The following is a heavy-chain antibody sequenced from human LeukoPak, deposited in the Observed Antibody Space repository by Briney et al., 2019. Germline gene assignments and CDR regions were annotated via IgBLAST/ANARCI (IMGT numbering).Heavy chain of an antibody. CDR1: GYTFTSYG. Sequence: ASVKVSCKASGYTFTSYGISWVRQAPGQGLEWMGWISAYNGNTNYAQKFQGRVTMTEDTSTDTAYMELSSLRSEDTAVYYCARGLDPDGGYYMDVWGKGTTVTVSS. V-gene: IGHV1-18*01. J-gene: IGHJ6*03. CDR3: ARGLDPDGGYYMDV. CDR2: ISAYNGNT. D-gene: IGHD3-16*01.